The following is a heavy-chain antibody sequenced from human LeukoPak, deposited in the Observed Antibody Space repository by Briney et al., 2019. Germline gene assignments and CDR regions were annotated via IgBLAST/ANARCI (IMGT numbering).Heavy chain of an antibody. D-gene: IGHD3-22*01. CDR1: GGSISSYY. CDR2: IYYTGST. Sequence: SETLSLTCTVSGGSISSYYWSWIRQPPGKGLEWIGYIYYTGSTKYNPSLKSRVTISLDTSKNQFSLNLSSVTAADTAVYYCAKLYHDSGAFYSYFYYYMDVWGKGTTVTVSS. CDR3: AKLYHDSGAFYSYFYYYMDV. V-gene: IGHV4-59*01. J-gene: IGHJ6*03.